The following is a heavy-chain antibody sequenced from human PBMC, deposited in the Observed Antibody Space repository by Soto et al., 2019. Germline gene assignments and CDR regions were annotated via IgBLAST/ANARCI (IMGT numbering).Heavy chain of an antibody. D-gene: IGHD2-15*01. Sequence: QITLKESGPTLVKPTQTLTLTCTFSGFSLSTSGVGVGWIRQPPGKALEWLALIYWDDDKRYSPSLKSRLTLTKDTSKNQVVLTMTNTDPVDTATYYCALLVVAAKGNENWFDPWGQGTRVNVSS. CDR2: IYWDDDK. CDR3: ALLVVAAKGNENWFDP. J-gene: IGHJ5*02. V-gene: IGHV2-5*02. CDR1: GFSLSTSGVG.